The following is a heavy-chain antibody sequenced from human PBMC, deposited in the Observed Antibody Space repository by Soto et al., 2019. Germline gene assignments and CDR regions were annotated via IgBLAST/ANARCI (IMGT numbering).Heavy chain of an antibody. J-gene: IGHJ6*02. V-gene: IGHV4-34*01. CDR1: GGSFSGYY. Sequence: PSETLSLTCTVYGGSFSGYYWNWIRQPPGKGLEWIGEINHSGSTNFNPSLKSRVTISVDTSKNQFSLKLNSVTAADTAVYYCAGSIAGRRPYFYYYHGMDVWGQGTSVTVPS. CDR2: INHSGST. CDR3: AGSIAGRRPYFYYYHGMDV. D-gene: IGHD6-6*01.